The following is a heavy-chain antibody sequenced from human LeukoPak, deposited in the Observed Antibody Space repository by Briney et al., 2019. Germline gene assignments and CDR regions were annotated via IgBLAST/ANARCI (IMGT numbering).Heavy chain of an antibody. J-gene: IGHJ4*02. CDR2: IIWSGGST. CDR1: GFSFEDYG. CDR3: ARAGGLWYAEAYFDY. V-gene: IGHV3-20*04. Sequence: GGSLRLSCAASGFSFEDYGMSWVRQAPGKGLEWVSGIIWSGGSTFYADSMKGRFTISRDNAKKYLYLQVNSLRAEDTALYYCARAGGLWYAEAYFDYWGQGTLVTVSS. D-gene: IGHD2-2*01.